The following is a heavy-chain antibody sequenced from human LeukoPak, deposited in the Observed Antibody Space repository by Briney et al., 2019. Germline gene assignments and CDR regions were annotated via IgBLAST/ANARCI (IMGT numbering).Heavy chain of an antibody. CDR2: IYFIGTT. CDR1: GGSTSSYY. D-gene: IGHD7-27*01. V-gene: IGHV4-59*12. Sequence: PSETLSLTCTVSGGSTSSYYWSWIRQPPGKGLEWIGYIYFIGTTQYNPSLESRVTVSLDTSKNQFSLKLTAVTAADTAVYYCARELGWGSAGSWYFDLWGRGTLVTVSS. CDR3: ARELGWGSAGSWYFDL. J-gene: IGHJ2*01.